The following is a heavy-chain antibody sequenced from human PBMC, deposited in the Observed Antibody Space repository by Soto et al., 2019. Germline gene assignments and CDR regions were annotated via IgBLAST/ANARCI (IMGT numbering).Heavy chain of an antibody. J-gene: IGHJ3*02. Sequence: EVQLLESGGGLVQPGGSLRLSCAASGFTFSSYAMSWVRQAPGKGLEWVSAISGSGGSTYYADSVKGRFTISRDNSNNTLYLQMNSLRAEDTAVYYCAKGGYCSSTSCRYSSGLVAFDIWGQGTMVTVSS. CDR3: AKGGYCSSTSCRYSSGLVAFDI. D-gene: IGHD2-2*01. CDR1: GFTFSSYA. V-gene: IGHV3-23*01. CDR2: ISGSGGST.